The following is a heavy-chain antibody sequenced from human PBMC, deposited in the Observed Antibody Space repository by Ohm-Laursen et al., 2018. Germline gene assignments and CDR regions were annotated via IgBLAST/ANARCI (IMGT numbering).Heavy chain of an antibody. V-gene: IGHV3-23*01. CDR2: ISGSGGST. J-gene: IGHJ3*02. CDR1: GFTFSSYA. CDR3: AREYSSSSGRAFDI. Sequence: SLRLSCSASGFTFSSYAMSWVRQAPGKGLEWVLAISGSGGSTYYADSVKGRFTISRDNAKNSLYLQMKSLRAEDTAVYYCAREYSSSSGRAFDIWGQGTMVTVSS. D-gene: IGHD6-6*01.